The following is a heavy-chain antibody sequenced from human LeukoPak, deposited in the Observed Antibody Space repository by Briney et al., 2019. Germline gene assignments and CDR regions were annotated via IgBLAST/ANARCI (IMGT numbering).Heavy chain of an antibody. Sequence: PSGTLSLTCIVSGGSIRSSYWSWIRQTPGKRLQWIGYIHYSGESNNNPPLKSRVTISVDTSKNQFSLKLTSVTAADTAMYYCARRGPNSGYARGWNFDLWGRGTLVTVSS. D-gene: IGHD5-12*01. J-gene: IGHJ2*01. CDR2: IHYSGES. V-gene: IGHV4-59*08. CDR3: ARRGPNSGYARGWNFDL. CDR1: GGSIRSSY.